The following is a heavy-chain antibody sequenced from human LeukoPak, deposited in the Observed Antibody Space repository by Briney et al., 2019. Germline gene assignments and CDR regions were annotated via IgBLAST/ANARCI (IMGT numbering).Heavy chain of an antibody. Sequence: GGSLRLSCAASGFTVSSNYMSWVRQAPGKGLEWVANIKQDGSEKYYVDSVKGRFTISRDNAKNSLYLQMNSLRAEDTAVYYCARAGYHYDFWSGYSRQDYWGQGTLVTVSS. J-gene: IGHJ4*02. CDR3: ARAGYHYDFWSGYSRQDY. V-gene: IGHV3-7*01. D-gene: IGHD3-3*01. CDR2: IKQDGSEK. CDR1: GFTVSSNY.